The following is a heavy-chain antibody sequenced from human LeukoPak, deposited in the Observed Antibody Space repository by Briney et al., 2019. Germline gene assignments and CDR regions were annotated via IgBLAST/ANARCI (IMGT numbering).Heavy chain of an antibody. D-gene: IGHD6-19*01. CDR1: GGSISSYY. Sequence: PETLSLTCTVSGGSISSYYWSWIRQPPGKGLEWIGYIYYSGSTNYNPSLKSRVTISVDTSKNQFSLKLSSVTAADTAVYYCAKDQLYSGWYSCFDYWGQGTLVTVSS. CDR2: IYYSGST. CDR3: AKDQLYSGWYSCFDY. V-gene: IGHV4-59*01. J-gene: IGHJ4*02.